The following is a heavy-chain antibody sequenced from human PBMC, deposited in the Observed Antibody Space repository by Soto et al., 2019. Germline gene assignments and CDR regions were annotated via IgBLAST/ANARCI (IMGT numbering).Heavy chain of an antibody. CDR3: ARAADCSGGSCYFFLGY. D-gene: IGHD2-15*01. Sequence: SETLSLTCTVSGGSISSGDYYWSWIRQPPGKGLEWIGYIYYSGSTYYNPSLKSRVAISVDTSKNQFSLKLSSVTAADTAVYYCARAADCSGGSCYFFLGYWGQGTLVTVSS. CDR1: GGSISSGDYY. CDR2: IYYSGST. J-gene: IGHJ4*02. V-gene: IGHV4-30-4*01.